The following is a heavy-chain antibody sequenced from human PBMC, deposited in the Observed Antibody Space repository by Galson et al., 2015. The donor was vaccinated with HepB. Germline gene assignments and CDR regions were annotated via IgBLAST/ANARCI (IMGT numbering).Heavy chain of an antibody. V-gene: IGHV4-59*01. D-gene: IGHD2-2*01. CDR3: ARVPRTSPRRDI. J-gene: IGHJ3*02. CDR2: IYYSGST. CDR1: GGSISSYY. Sequence: ETLSLTCTVSGGSISSYYWSWIRQPPGKGLEWIGYIYYSGSTNYNPSLKSRVTISVDTSKNQFSLKLSSVTAADTAVYYCARVPRTSPRRDIWGQGTMVTVSS.